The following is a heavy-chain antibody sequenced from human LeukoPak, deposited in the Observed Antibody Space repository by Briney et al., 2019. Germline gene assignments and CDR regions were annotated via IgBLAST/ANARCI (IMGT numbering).Heavy chain of an antibody. CDR3: AKRSSGEGAAFDY. CDR2: ISGGGGST. D-gene: IGHD1-26*01. V-gene: IGHV3-23*01. CDR1: GFTFSSYA. Sequence: GGSLRLSCAASGFTFSSYAMSWVRQAPGKALEWVSAISGGGGSTYYADSVKGRFTISRDNSKNTLYLQMNSLRAEDTAVYYCAKRSSGEGAAFDYWGQGTLVTVSS. J-gene: IGHJ4*02.